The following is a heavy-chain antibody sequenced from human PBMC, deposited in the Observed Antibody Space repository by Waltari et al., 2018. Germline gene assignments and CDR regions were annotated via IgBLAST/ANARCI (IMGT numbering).Heavy chain of an antibody. J-gene: IGHJ4*02. D-gene: IGHD1-26*01. V-gene: IGHV3-33*06. Sequence: QVQLVESGGGVVQPGMSLRLSCAASGFTFSSYGMHWVRQAPGKGLEWLAVRWYDGSNEYYADSVKGRFTISRDNAKNTLYLQMNGLRAEDTAVYYCAKDRQAGTYLGLNFLYWGQGTLVTVSS. CDR3: AKDRQAGTYLGLNFLY. CDR1: GFTFSSYG. CDR2: RWYDGSNE.